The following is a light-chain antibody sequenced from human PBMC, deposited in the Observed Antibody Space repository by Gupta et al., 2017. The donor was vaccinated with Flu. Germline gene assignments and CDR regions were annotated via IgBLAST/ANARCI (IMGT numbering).Light chain of an antibody. CDR2: KAS. J-gene: IGKJ1*01. Sequence: DIQMTQSPSTLSASVGDRVTITCRASQSINKWLAWYQQKPGKAPKLMISKASKRESGVPSRFSGSGYAKEFTLTSNRRQYDDFAYYCDQQDSTYWTFGQGTKVEVK. CDR3: QQDSTYWT. V-gene: IGKV1-5*03. CDR1: QSINKW.